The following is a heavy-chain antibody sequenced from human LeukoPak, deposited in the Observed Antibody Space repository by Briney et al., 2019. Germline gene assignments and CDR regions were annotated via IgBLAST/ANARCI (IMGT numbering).Heavy chain of an antibody. V-gene: IGHV4-61*02. J-gene: IGHJ2*01. CDR2: IYTSGST. CDR1: GGSISSGSYY. CDR3: ARGAGAGYCSSTSCYYEADWYFDL. Sequence: PSQTLSLTCTVSGGSISSGSYYWSWIRQPAGKGLEWIGRIYTSGSTNYNPSLKSRVTISVDTSKNQFSLKLSSVTAADTAVYYCARGAGAGYCSSTSCYYEADWYFDLWGRGTLVTVSS. D-gene: IGHD2-2*01.